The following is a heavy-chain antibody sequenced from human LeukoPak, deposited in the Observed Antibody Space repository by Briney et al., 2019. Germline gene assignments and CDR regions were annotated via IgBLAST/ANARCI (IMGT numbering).Heavy chain of an antibody. CDR3: ARDRFDLGLDY. J-gene: IGHJ4*02. CDR1: GITFSSYA. V-gene: IGHV3-23*01. D-gene: IGHD7-27*01. Sequence: PGGSLRLSCAASGITFSSYALSWVRQAPGKGLEWVSAISGSGGNTYYADSVKGRFTISRDNAKNSLYLQMNSLRAEDTAVYYCARDRFDLGLDYWGQGTLVTVSS. CDR2: ISGSGGNT.